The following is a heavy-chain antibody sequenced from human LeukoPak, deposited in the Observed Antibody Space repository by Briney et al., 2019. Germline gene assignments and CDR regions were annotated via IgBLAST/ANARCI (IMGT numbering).Heavy chain of an antibody. V-gene: IGHV3-7*03. CDR1: GFTFSSYW. CDR2: IKQDGSEK. D-gene: IGHD6-19*01. J-gene: IGHJ4*02. CDR3: ARDGSGSGWCPYFDY. Sequence: PGGSPRLSCAASGFTFSSYWMSWVRQAPGKGLEWVANIKQDGSEKYYVDSVKGRFTISRDNAKNSLYLQMNSLRAEDTAVYYCARDGSGSGWCPYFDYWGQGTLVTVSS.